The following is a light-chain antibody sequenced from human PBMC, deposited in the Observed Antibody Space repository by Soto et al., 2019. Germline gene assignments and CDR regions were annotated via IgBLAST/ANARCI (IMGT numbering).Light chain of an antibody. V-gene: IGLV2-14*03. Sequence: QSALTQPASVSGSPGQSITISCTGTSSDVGGYNYVSWYQHHPGKAPKLMIYDVSNRPSGVSNRFSGSKSGNTASLTISGLQAEDEADYYCSSYTRSSTLYVFGTGTKLTVL. J-gene: IGLJ1*01. CDR3: SSYTRSSTLYV. CDR2: DVS. CDR1: SSDVGGYNY.